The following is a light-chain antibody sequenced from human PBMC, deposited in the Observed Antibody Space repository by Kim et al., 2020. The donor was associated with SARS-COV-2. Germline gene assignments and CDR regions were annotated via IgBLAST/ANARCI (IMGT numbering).Light chain of an antibody. V-gene: IGLV2-14*03. CDR3: SSYTSSSTVV. Sequence: HSITISFTTTNTNFIIYNYFSFYQQHPTKAPKLMIYDVSNRPSGVSNRFSGSKSGNTASLTISGLQAEDEADYYCSSYTSSSTVVFGGGTQLTVL. CDR2: DVS. J-gene: IGLJ2*01. CDR1: NTNFIIYNY.